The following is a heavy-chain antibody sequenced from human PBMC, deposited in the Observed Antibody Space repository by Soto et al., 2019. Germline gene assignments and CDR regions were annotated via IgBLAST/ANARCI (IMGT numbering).Heavy chain of an antibody. CDR3: ARLGSTSFSARY. CDR2: ISSSSSYI. D-gene: IGHD2-2*01. V-gene: IGHV3-21*01. J-gene: IGHJ4*02. CDR1: GFTFSSYS. Sequence: GGSLRLSCAASGFTFSSYSMNWVRQAPGKGLEWVSSISSSSSYIYYADSVKGRFTISRDNAKNSLYLQMNSLRAEDTAVYYCARLGSTSFSARYWGQGTLVTASS.